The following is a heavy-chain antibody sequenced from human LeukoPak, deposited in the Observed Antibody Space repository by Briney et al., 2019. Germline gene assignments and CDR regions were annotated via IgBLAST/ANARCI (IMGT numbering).Heavy chain of an antibody. V-gene: IGHV3-48*03. D-gene: IGHD5-24*01. CDR3: ASLKFLPRDGYNLPHDY. Sequence: PGGSLRLSCAASGFTFSSYEMNWVRQAPGKGLEWVSYISSSGSTIYYADSVKGRFTISRDNAKNSLYLQMNSLRAEDTAVYYCASLKFLPRDGYNLPHDYWGQGTLVTVSS. CDR1: GFTFSSYE. J-gene: IGHJ4*02. CDR2: ISSSGSTI.